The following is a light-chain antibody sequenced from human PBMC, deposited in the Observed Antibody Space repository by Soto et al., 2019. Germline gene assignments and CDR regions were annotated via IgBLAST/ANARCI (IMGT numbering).Light chain of an antibody. CDR1: QGIAPY. J-gene: IGKJ4*01. CDR2: ATS. CDR3: QKYNTAPLT. Sequence: DVQMTQSPSSLSAFVGDRVTITCRASQGIAPYLAWFQQKPGKVPKLLIYATSTLQSGVPSRFSGSGSGTDFTLTISSLQSEDVATYCCQKYNTAPLTCGGGPKVEIK. V-gene: IGKV1-27*01.